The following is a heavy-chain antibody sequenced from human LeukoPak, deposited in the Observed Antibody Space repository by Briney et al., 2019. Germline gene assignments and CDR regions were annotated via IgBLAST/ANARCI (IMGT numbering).Heavy chain of an antibody. J-gene: IGHJ4*02. D-gene: IGHD7-27*01. CDR2: IYHSGST. CDR1: GGSISSSNW. CDR3: ATGEVREACDY. V-gene: IGHV4-4*02. Sequence: SGTLSLTCAVSGGSISSSNWWSWVRQPPGKGLEWIGEIYHSGSTNYNPSLKSRVTISIDTSKTQFSLKLNSVTAADTAVYYCATGEVREACDYWGQGTLVTVSS.